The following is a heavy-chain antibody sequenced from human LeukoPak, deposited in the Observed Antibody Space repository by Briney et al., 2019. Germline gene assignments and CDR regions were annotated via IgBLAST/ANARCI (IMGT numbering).Heavy chain of an antibody. CDR3: GFGELFVDY. D-gene: IGHD3-10*01. V-gene: IGHV3-23*01. CDR1: GFTFSSYG. Sequence: GGTLRLSCAASGFTFSSYGMSWVRQAPGKGLEWVSAISGSGGSTYYADSVKGRFTIPRDNSKNTLYLQMNSLRAEDTAVYYCGFGELFVDYWGQGTLVTVSS. J-gene: IGHJ4*02. CDR2: ISGSGGST.